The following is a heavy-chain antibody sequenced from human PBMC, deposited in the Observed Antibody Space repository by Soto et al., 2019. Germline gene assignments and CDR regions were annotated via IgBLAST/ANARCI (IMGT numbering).Heavy chain of an antibody. J-gene: IGHJ1*01. CDR2: IIPIFGTA. Sequence: QVQLVQSGAEVKKPGSSVKVSCKASGGTFSSYAISWVRQAPGQGLEWMGGIIPIFGTANYAQKFQGRVTITADESTSTAYMELSSLRSEDTAVHYCARELYSSSYLTQDGVGYFQHWGQGTLVTVSS. CDR1: GGTFSSYA. V-gene: IGHV1-69*01. CDR3: ARELYSSSYLTQDGVGYFQH. D-gene: IGHD6-6*01.